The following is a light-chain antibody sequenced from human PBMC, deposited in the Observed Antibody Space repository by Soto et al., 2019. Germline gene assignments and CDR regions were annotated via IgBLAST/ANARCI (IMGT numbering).Light chain of an antibody. Sequence: EIVITQSPATLSVSPGERATLSCRASQSVSSSVAWYQQKPGQAPRLLIYDASNRATGIPARFSGSGSGTDFTLTISSLEPEDFAVYYCQQRSNWPSITFGQGTRLEIK. J-gene: IGKJ5*01. CDR1: QSVSSS. V-gene: IGKV3-11*01. CDR2: DAS. CDR3: QQRSNWPSIT.